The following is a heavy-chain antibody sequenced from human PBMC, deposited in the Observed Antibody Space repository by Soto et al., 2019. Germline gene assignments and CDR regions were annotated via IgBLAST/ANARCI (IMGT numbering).Heavy chain of an antibody. CDR3: ARGGESCGGDCYSHWFFDL. J-gene: IGHJ2*01. CDR1: GGTLNNYA. D-gene: IGHD2-21*02. Sequence: QVQLVQSGAEVKKPGSSVNVSCKASGGTLNNYAISWVRQAPGQGLEWMGGIIPIFGTTNYAQKFKGRVTITADESTNTSYMALSSLTSDDTVIYYGARGGESCGGDCYSHWFFDLWGRGTLVSVTS. V-gene: IGHV1-69*01. CDR2: IIPIFGTT.